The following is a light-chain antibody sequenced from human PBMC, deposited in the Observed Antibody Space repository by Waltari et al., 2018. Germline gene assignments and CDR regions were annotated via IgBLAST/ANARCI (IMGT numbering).Light chain of an antibody. V-gene: IGKV4-1*01. CDR3: QQYYNTPIT. CDR2: WAT. J-gene: IGKJ5*01. CDR1: QSVVYSSNNKNY. Sequence: DIVMTQSPDSLAVSLGERATINCKSSQSVVYSSNNKNYLAWYQQQPGQPPKLLIYWATTRESGVPYRCSGSGSVTDFTLTISSLQAEDVAVYYCQQYYNTPITFGQGTRLEIK.